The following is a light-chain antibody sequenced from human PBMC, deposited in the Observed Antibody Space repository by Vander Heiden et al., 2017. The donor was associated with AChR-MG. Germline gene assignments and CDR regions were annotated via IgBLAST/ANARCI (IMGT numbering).Light chain of an antibody. J-gene: IGKJ4*01. CDR2: EVS. V-gene: IGKV2D-29*01. CDR3: MQSTQLPLT. Sequence: IVMTHTPLSLSVTPAQQPSLSCNSGQILFPSNGKTYLYWYLQKPGQPPQLLMYEVSNRLSGVPDRFSGSGSGTDFTLKISRVEAEDVGIYYCMQSTQLPLTFGGGTKVEIK. CDR1: QILFPSNGKTY.